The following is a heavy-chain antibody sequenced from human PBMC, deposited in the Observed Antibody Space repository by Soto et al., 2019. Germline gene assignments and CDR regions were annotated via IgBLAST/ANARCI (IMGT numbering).Heavy chain of an antibody. Sequence: GGSLRLSCAASGFTFSDYAMSWVRQAPGKGLEWVSSISGSGGSTYYADSVKGRFTISRDNSKNKLYQQMNNLRAEDTAVYFCVTDYYFEYWGQRALVTVSS. CDR3: VTDYYFEY. CDR1: GFTFSDYA. V-gene: IGHV3-23*01. CDR2: ISGSGGST. J-gene: IGHJ4*02.